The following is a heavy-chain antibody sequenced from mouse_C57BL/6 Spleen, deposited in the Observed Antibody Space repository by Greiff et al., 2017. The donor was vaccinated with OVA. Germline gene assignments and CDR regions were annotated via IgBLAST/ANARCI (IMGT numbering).Heavy chain of an antibody. V-gene: IGHV1-53*01. CDR1: GYTFTSYW. D-gene: IGHD2-10*02. CDR3: ARAAYGNYPPDYFDY. CDR2: INPSNGGT. J-gene: IGHJ2*01. Sequence: QVQLQQPGTELVKPGASVKLSCKASGYTFTSYWMHWVKQRPGQGLEWIGNINPSNGGTNYNEKFKGKATLTVDKSSSTAYMQLSSLTSEDSAVYYCARAAYGNYPPDYFDYWGQGTTLTVSS.